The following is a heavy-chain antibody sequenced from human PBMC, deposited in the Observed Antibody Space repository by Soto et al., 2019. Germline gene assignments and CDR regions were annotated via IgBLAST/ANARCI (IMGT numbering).Heavy chain of an antibody. Sequence: GASVKVSCKASGCTFTGYYMHWVRQAPGQGLEWMGWINPNSGGTNYAQKFQGRVTMTRDTSISTAYMELSRLRSDDTAVYYCARARALRFLEWPPAGSFSGMDVWGQGTTVTV. CDR1: GCTFTGYY. D-gene: IGHD3-3*01. CDR2: INPNSGGT. V-gene: IGHV1-2*02. J-gene: IGHJ6*02. CDR3: ARARALRFLEWPPAGSFSGMDV.